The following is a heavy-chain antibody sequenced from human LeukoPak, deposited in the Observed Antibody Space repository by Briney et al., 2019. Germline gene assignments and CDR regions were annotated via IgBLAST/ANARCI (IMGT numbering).Heavy chain of an antibody. CDR2: MNPNSGNT. J-gene: IGHJ4*02. CDR1: GYTFTSYD. Sequence: ASVKVSCKASGYTFTSYDINWVRQATGQGLEWMGWMNPNSGNTGYAKKFQGRVTMTRNTSISTAYMELSSLRSEDTAVYYCARTRNRCFDYWGQGTLVTVSS. V-gene: IGHV1-8*01. CDR3: ARTRNRCFDY. D-gene: IGHD1-14*01.